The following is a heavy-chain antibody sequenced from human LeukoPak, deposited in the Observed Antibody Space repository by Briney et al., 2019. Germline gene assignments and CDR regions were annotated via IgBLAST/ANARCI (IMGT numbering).Heavy chain of an antibody. CDR1: GFTFSDYY. CDR2: ISSSGSTI. J-gene: IGHJ4*02. CDR3: ARERIRAARPLGFDY. D-gene: IGHD6-6*01. V-gene: IGHV3-11*01. Sequence: GGSLRLSCAASGFTFSDYYMSWIRQAPGKGLEWVSYISSSGSTIYYADSVKGRFTISRDNAKNSLYLQMNSLRAEDTAVYYCARERIRAARPLGFDYWGQGTLVTVSS.